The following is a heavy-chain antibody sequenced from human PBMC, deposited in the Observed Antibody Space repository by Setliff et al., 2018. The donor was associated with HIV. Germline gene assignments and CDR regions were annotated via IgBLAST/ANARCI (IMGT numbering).Heavy chain of an antibody. Sequence: SETLSLTCTVSRDSIRNGAYYWGWIRQPPGKGLEWIGSIYYSGSAYYNPSFKSRVTLSVDTSENQLSLRLSSVTAADTAVYFCARGGTVSADFDSWGQGTLVTVSS. CDR1: RDSIRNGAYY. J-gene: IGHJ4*02. CDR3: ARGGTVSADFDS. V-gene: IGHV4-39*07. D-gene: IGHD6-19*01. CDR2: IYYSGSA.